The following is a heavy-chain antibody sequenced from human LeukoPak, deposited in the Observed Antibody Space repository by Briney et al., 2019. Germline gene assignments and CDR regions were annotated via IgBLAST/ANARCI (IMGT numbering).Heavy chain of an antibody. CDR3: ARGKTAMDPGDYFDY. D-gene: IGHD5-18*01. J-gene: IGHJ4*02. CDR2: SNAGNGNT. Sequence: GASVKVSCKASGYTFTSYAMHWVRQAPGQRLEWMGWSNAGNGNTKYSQEFQGRVTITRDTSTSTAYMELRSLRSDDTAVYYCARGKTAMDPGDYFDYWGQGTLVTVSS. V-gene: IGHV1-3*02. CDR1: GYTFTSYA.